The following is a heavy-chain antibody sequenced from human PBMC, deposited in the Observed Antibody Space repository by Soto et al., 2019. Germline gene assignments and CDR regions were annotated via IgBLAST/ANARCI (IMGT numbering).Heavy chain of an antibody. CDR1: GGTFSSYT. Sequence: QVQLVQSGAEVKKPGSSVKVSCKASGGTFSSYTISWVRQAPGQGREWMGRIIPILGIENYAQKFQGRVTITADKSTSTAYMELSSLRSEDTAVYYCAGGPPVGLYWGQGTLVTVSS. CDR3: AGGPPVGLY. D-gene: IGHD2-15*01. V-gene: IGHV1-69*02. CDR2: IIPILGIE. J-gene: IGHJ4*02.